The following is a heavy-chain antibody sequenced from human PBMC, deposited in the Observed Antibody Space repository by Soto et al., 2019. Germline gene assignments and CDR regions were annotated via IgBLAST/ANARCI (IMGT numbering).Heavy chain of an antibody. Sequence: QVQLVQSGAEVKKPGSSVKVSCKASGGTFSSYTISWVRQAPGQGLEWMGRIIPILVIANYAQKFQGRVTITADKSTSTAYMELRSLRSEDTAVYYCARDIWYYDFWSGYSTDAFDIWGQGTMVTVSS. V-gene: IGHV1-69*08. J-gene: IGHJ3*02. D-gene: IGHD3-3*01. CDR2: IIPILVIA. CDR3: ARDIWYYDFWSGYSTDAFDI. CDR1: GGTFSSYT.